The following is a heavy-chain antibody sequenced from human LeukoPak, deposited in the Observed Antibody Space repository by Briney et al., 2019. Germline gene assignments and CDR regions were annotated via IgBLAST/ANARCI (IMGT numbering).Heavy chain of an antibody. D-gene: IGHD2-15*01. V-gene: IGHV3-33*01. CDR1: GFTFSSYG. CDR3: AREAQIVVVIAATPYYGMDV. CDR2: IWYGESNK. Sequence: GGSLTLFCGVSGFTFSSYGMHCARQARGKGREGVADIWYGESNKYYADSVKGRFTISRDNSKSTLYLQMNSLRAEDTAVYYCAREAQIVVVIAATPYYGMDVWGQGTTVTVSS. J-gene: IGHJ6*02.